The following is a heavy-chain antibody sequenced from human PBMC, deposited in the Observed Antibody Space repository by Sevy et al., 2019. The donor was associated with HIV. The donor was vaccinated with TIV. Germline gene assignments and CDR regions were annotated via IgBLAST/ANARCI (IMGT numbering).Heavy chain of an antibody. V-gene: IGHV3-15*07. CDR3: TTRPYGSIIDY. Sequence: GGSPRLSCGGSGFNISSASMNWVRQAPGKGLEWVGRIKGKTDGETTDYAAPVKGRFIISRDDSGKTVYVQLNSVKTEDTAMYFCTTRPYGSIIDYWGQGTLVTVSS. CDR1: GFNISSAS. J-gene: IGHJ4*02. D-gene: IGHD3-10*01. CDR2: IKGKTDGETT.